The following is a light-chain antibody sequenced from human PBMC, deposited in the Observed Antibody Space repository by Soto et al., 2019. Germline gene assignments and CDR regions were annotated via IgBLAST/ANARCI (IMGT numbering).Light chain of an antibody. Sequence: DIVMTQSPDSLAVSLGERATINCKSSQTILYNSNNKNYLSWYQQKPGQPPKLLIYWASTRESGVPDRFSGSGSGTECTLTISSLQAEDVAVYYCQQSHSTSLTFGGGTKVEIK. J-gene: IGKJ4*01. V-gene: IGKV4-1*01. CDR1: QTILYNSNNKNY. CDR2: WAS. CDR3: QQSHSTSLT.